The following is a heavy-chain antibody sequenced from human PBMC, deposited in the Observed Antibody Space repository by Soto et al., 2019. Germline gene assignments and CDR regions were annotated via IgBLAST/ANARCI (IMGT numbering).Heavy chain of an antibody. CDR3: TYNWNDAAFDI. J-gene: IGHJ3*02. D-gene: IGHD1-20*01. V-gene: IGHV3-30-3*01. Sequence: PGGSLRLSCAASGFTFSSYAMHWVRQAPGKGLEWVAVISYDGSNKYYADSVKGRFTISRDNSKNTLYLQMNSLRAEDTAVYYCTYNWNDAAFDIWGQGTMVTVSS. CDR2: ISYDGSNK. CDR1: GFTFSSYA.